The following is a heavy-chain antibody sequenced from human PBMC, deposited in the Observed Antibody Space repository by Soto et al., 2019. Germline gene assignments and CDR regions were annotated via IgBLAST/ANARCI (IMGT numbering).Heavy chain of an antibody. CDR1: GFTFSSYG. CDR2: IWYDGSNK. D-gene: IGHD2-2*01. CDR3: ARGYCSSTSCPYDAFDI. V-gene: IGHV3-33*01. Sequence: GGSLRLSCAASGFTFSSYGMHWVRQAPGKGLEWVAVIWYDGSNKYYADSVKGRFTTSRDNSKNTLYLQMNSLRAEDTAVYYCARGYCSSTSCPYDAFDIWGQGTMVTVSS. J-gene: IGHJ3*02.